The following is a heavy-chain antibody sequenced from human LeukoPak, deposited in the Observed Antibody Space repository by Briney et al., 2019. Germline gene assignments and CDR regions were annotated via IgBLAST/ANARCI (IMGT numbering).Heavy chain of an antibody. CDR1: GDSVSTNRAG. CDR2: TYYNSNWYN. J-gene: IGHJ4*02. CDR3: ARGWLQSGFDY. V-gene: IGHV6-1*01. Sequence: SQTLSLTCAISGDSVSTNRAGWNWIRQSPSRGLEWLGRTYYNSNWYNDYAVSVQSRITINPDIFKNEFSLHLKSVTPDDTAVYYCARGWLQSGFDYWGQGTLATVSS. D-gene: IGHD5-24*01.